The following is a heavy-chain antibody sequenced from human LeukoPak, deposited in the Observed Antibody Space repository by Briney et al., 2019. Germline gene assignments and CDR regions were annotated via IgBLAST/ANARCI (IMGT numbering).Heavy chain of an antibody. V-gene: IGHV1-8*01. CDR3: ARGPPNWGFDY. CDR1: GDTFTNYD. D-gene: IGHD7-27*01. CDR2: MSPSSGHT. J-gene: IGHJ4*02. Sequence: ASVKVSCTASGDTFTNYDINWVRQATGQGLEWMGWMSPSSGHTGYAQKFQGRVTMTRSTSISTAYVELSSLRSEDTAVYYCARGPPNWGFDYWGQGTLVTVSS.